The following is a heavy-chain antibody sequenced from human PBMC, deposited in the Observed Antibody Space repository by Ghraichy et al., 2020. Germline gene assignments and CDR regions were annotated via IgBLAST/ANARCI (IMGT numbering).Heavy chain of an antibody. CDR2: ISSSGYTI. V-gene: IGHV3-11*01. J-gene: IGHJ4*02. CDR1: GFTFSDYY. CDR3: ARGLSSSYYYFDY. D-gene: IGHD6-13*01. Sequence: GGSLRLSCAASGFTFSDYYMSWIRQAPGKGLEWLSYISSSGYTIYYADSLKGQFTISRDNAKNSLYLQMHSLRAEDTAVYYCARGLSSSYYYFDYWGQGTLVTVSS.